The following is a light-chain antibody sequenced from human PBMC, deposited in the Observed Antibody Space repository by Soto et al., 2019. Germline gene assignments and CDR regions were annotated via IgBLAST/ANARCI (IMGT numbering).Light chain of an antibody. CDR2: AAS. CDR1: QGIGDY. V-gene: IGKV1-27*01. CDR3: QQYNSAPRFP. Sequence: DIQMTQSPSSLSASVGDRVTIACRARQGIGDYFAWYQQKPGKVPKLLSYAASTLQSGDPSRFSGSGSGTDFTLTISSLQPEDIPTYYCQQYNSAPRFPCGPGTKVDI. J-gene: IGKJ3*01.